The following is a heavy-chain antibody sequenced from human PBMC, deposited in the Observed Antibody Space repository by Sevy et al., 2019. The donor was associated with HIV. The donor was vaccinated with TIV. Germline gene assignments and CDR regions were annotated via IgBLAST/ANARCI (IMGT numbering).Heavy chain of an antibody. CDR3: AGDPRIYGDYLLAYFDY. CDR2: IGYDGNNK. J-gene: IGHJ4*02. Sequence: GGSLRLSCAASGLTPSTYGIHWVRQAPGKGLEWVAVIGYDGNNKFYADSVKGRFTISRDDSKNTVFLQMDSLRAEDTAAYYCAGDPRIYGDYLLAYFDYWGQGTLVTVSS. V-gene: IGHV3-33*01. CDR1: GLTPSTYG. D-gene: IGHD4-17*01.